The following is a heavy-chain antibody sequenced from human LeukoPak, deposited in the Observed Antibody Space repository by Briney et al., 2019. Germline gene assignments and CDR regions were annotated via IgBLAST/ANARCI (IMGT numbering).Heavy chain of an antibody. CDR1: GFTFSSYG. Sequence: GGSLGLSCAASGFTFSSYGMHLVRQAPGKGLEWVAFIRYDGSNKYYADSVKGRFTISRDNSKNTLYLQMNSLRAEDTAVYYCAKDPQDSSSSPCYYYYMDVWGKGTTVTVSS. CDR3: AKDPQDSSSSPCYYYYMDV. D-gene: IGHD6-6*01. V-gene: IGHV3-30*02. CDR2: IRYDGSNK. J-gene: IGHJ6*03.